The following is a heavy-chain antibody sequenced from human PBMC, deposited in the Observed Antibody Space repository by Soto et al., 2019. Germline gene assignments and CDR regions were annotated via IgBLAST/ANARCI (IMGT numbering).Heavy chain of an antibody. CDR1: GFTFSSYA. V-gene: IGHV3-23*01. CDR3: AKAAVVTPLSYYYYGMDV. D-gene: IGHD2-21*02. J-gene: IGHJ6*02. CDR2: ISGSGGST. Sequence: GESLRLSCAASGFTFSSYAMSWVRQAPGKGLEWVSAISGSGGSTYYADSVKGRFTISRDNSKNTLYLQMNSLRAEDTAVYYCAKAAVVTPLSYYYYGMDVWGQGTTVTVSS.